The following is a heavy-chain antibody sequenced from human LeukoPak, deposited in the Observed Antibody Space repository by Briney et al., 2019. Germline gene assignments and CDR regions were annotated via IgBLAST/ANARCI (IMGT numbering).Heavy chain of an antibody. Sequence: PSETLSLTCTVSGGSISSYYWSWIRQPPGKGLEWIGSIYYSGSTNYNPSLKSRVTISVDTSKNQFSLKLSSVTAADTAVYYCARLRNNYGYAFEIWGQGTVVTVSS. CDR2: IYYSGST. CDR1: GGSISSYY. V-gene: IGHV4-59*08. J-gene: IGHJ3*02. D-gene: IGHD5-18*01. CDR3: ARLRNNYGYAFEI.